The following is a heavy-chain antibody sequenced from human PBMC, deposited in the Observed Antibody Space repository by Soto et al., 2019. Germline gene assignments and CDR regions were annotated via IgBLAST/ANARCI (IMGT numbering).Heavy chain of an antibody. CDR2: ISAHNGNT. Sequence: QVHLVQSGAEVKKPGASVKVSCKGSGYGFTTYGLTWVRQAPGQGLEWMAGISAHNGNTNYAQKLQGRVTVTRDTSTSTAYMELRSLRSDDTVVYYCARGRYGDYWGHGALVTVSS. J-gene: IGHJ4*01. CDR3: ARGRYGDY. D-gene: IGHD1-1*01. V-gene: IGHV1-18*01. CDR1: GYGFTTYG.